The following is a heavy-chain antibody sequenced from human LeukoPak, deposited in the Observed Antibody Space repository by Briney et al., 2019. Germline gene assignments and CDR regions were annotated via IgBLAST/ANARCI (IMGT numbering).Heavy chain of an antibody. Sequence: GESLKISCKGSGYSFTSYWIGWVRQMPGKGLEWMGIIYPGDSDTRYSPSFQGQVTISADESISTAYLQWSSLKASDTAMYYCARRSYCSSTSCHYWFDPWGQGTLVTVSS. J-gene: IGHJ5*02. D-gene: IGHD2-2*01. CDR2: IYPGDSDT. CDR1: GYSFTSYW. CDR3: ARRSYCSSTSCHYWFDP. V-gene: IGHV5-51*01.